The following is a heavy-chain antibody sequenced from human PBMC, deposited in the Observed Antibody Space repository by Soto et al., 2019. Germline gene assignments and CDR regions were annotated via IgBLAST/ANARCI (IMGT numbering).Heavy chain of an antibody. D-gene: IGHD3-3*01. Sequence: VSVKVSCKVSGHTLSESSIHWGRQSPGRGFEGMGVLDPDVGGTKYAQEFQGRVTLAEDTSTETAYMDLSSLTFGGTAVYYCAAVLEQMVWQPSGTLSAYYYTMDCCGQLPTGILSS. J-gene: IGHJ6*01. CDR3: AAVLEQMVWQPSGTLSAYYYTMDC. V-gene: IGHV1-24*01. CDR2: LDPDVGGT. CDR1: GHTLSESS.